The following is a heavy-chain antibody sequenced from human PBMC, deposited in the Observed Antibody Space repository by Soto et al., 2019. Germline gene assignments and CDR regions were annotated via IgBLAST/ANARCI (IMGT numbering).Heavy chain of an antibody. D-gene: IGHD3-3*01. CDR1: GYTFSNYG. Sequence: SVKVSCKASGYTFSNYGISWVRQAPGQGLEWMGGIIPIFGTANYAQKFQGRVTITADESTSTAYMELSSLRSEDTAVYYCARVPGDYWSGYYSWFDPWGQGTLVTAPQ. V-gene: IGHV1-69*13. J-gene: IGHJ5*02. CDR3: ARVPGDYWSGYYSWFDP. CDR2: IIPIFGTA.